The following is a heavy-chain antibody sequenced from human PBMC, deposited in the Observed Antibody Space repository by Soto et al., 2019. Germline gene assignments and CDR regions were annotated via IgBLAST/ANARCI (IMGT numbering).Heavy chain of an antibody. V-gene: IGHV4-39*01. Sequence: SETLSLTCTVSGGSINSSSYYWSWIRQPPGKGLEWIGSIYYSGSTYYNPSLKSRVTISVDTSKNQFSLKLSSVTAADTAVYYCARPLGRFPTRYYFDYWGQGTLVPVSS. J-gene: IGHJ4*02. CDR1: GGSINSSSYY. CDR3: ARPLGRFPTRYYFDY. CDR2: IYYSGST. D-gene: IGHD1-1*01.